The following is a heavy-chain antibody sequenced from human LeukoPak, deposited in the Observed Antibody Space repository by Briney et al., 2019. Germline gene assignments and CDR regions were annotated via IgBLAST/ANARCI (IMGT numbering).Heavy chain of an antibody. CDR3: ARDRDYGDLFDY. V-gene: IGHV3-7*01. J-gene: IGHJ4*02. D-gene: IGHD4-17*01. CDR2: IKQDGSDI. CDR1: GFTFSSLW. Sequence: GGSLRLSCVASGFTFSSLWMTWVRQAPGKGLEWVANIKQDGSDIYYVDSVKGRFTISRDNAKNSLYLQMNSLRAEDTAVYYCARDRDYGDLFDYWGQGTLVTVSS.